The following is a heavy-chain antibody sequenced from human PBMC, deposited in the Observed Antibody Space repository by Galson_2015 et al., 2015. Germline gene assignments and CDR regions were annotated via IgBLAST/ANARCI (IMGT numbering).Heavy chain of an antibody. V-gene: IGHV2-5*02. CDR2: IYWDDDK. D-gene: IGHD3-16*01. CDR1: GFSLSTSGVG. J-gene: IGHJ6*03. Sequence: PALVKPTQTLTLTCTFSGFSLSTSGVGVGWIRQPPGKALEWLALIYWDDDKRYSPSLKSRLTITKDTSKNQVVLTMTNMDPVDTATYYCAHRQAGGTPASYYYYCMDVWGKGTTVTVSS. CDR3: AHRQAGGTPASYYYYCMDV.